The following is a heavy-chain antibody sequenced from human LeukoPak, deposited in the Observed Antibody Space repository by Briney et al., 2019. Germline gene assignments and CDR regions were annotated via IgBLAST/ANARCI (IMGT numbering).Heavy chain of an antibody. CDR3: ARGYYGMDV. J-gene: IGHJ6*02. CDR1: GDSVSSNTVA. Sequence: SQTLSLTFAISGDSVSSNTVAWNWIRQSPSRGLEWLGRTYYRSKWYHDYAVSVNSRIIINPDTSKNQFSLQLNSVTPEDTAVYYCARGYYGMDVWGQGTTVTVSS. CDR2: TYYRSKWYH. V-gene: IGHV6-1*01.